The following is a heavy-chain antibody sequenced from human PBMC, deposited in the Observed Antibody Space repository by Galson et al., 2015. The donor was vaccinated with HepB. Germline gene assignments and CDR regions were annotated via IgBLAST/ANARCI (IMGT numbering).Heavy chain of an antibody. Sequence: SVKVSCKASGYTFTRYYMHWVRQAPGQGLEWMGIINPSGGSTSYAQKFQGRVTMTGDMSTSTVNMELSSLRSEDTAVYYCARENRVAINREHYYVMDVWGQGTTVTVSS. CDR1: GYTFTRYY. J-gene: IGHJ6*02. V-gene: IGHV1-46*01. CDR3: ARENRVAINREHYYVMDV. D-gene: IGHD5-12*01. CDR2: INPSGGST.